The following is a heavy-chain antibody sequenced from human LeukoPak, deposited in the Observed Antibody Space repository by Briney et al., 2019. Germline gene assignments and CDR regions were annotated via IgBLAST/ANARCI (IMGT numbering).Heavy chain of an antibody. CDR3: ARGSSGGRVPAQNPY. D-gene: IGHD2-2*01. Sequence: PGGSLRLSCAASGFTFSSYAMSWVRQAPGKGLEWVSVISGSGGSTYYADSVKGRFTISRDNSKNTLYLQMNSLRAEDTAVYYCARGSSGGRVPAQNPYWGQGTLVTVSS. CDR2: ISGSGGST. V-gene: IGHV3-23*01. J-gene: IGHJ4*02. CDR1: GFTFSSYA.